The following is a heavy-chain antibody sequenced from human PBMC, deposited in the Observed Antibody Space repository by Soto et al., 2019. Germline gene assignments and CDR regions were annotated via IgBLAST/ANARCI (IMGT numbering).Heavy chain of an antibody. CDR2: IWNDGSKT. CDR3: ARAPSYVLGTFRYTGAFDM. CDR1: GFSFNVHG. J-gene: IGHJ3*02. D-gene: IGHD3-16*02. V-gene: IGHV3-33*01. Sequence: QVQLVESGGGVVQPGRSLRLSCAASGFSFNVHGMHWVRQAPGKGLEWVAVIWNDGSKTDYVDSVKGRFTVSSDNSTKTLFLQLSSLRAEDTAVYYCARAPSYVLGTFRYTGAFDMWGQGPMVTVSS.